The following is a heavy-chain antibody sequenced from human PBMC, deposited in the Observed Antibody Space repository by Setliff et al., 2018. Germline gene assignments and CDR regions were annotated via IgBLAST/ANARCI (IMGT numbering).Heavy chain of an antibody. J-gene: IGHJ5*02. Sequence: SETLSLTCTVPGGSISSYYWSWIRLPPGKGLEWIGYIYYSGSTHYNPSLKSRVTMSLDTSNNQFSLKLNSVTAADTAVYYCARQSVRGLADNNWFDPWGQGTLVTVSS. V-gene: IGHV4-59*08. CDR2: IYYSGST. CDR3: ARQSVRGLADNNWFDP. CDR1: GGSISSYY. D-gene: IGHD2-15*01.